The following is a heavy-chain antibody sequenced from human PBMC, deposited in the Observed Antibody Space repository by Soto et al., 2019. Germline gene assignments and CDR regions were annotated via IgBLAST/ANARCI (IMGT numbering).Heavy chain of an antibody. CDR2: IYYSGST. D-gene: IGHD5-18*01. V-gene: IGHV4-39*01. J-gene: IGHJ5*02. Sequence: SETLSLTCTVSGGSISSSSYYWGWIRQPPGKGLEWIGSIYYSGSTYYNPSLKSRVTISVDTSKNQFSLKLSSVTAADTAVYYCARPAGLPVDGARNWFDPWGQGTLVTVSS. CDR3: ARPAGLPVDGARNWFDP. CDR1: GGSISSSSYY.